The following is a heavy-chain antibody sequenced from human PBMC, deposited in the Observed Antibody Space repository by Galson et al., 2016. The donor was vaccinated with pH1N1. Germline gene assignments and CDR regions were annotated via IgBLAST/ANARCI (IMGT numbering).Heavy chain of an antibody. CDR3: ARDDYYDSSGFGY. D-gene: IGHD3-22*01. CDR1: GFTFRTYA. CDR2: INYIGSST. Sequence: SLRLSCAASGFTFRTYAMHWVRQAPGKGLEYISGINYIGSSTYYASSFKGRFTISRDNSKNTLYLQMGSLRAEDMAVYYCARDDYYDSSGFGYWGQGTLVTVSS. J-gene: IGHJ4*02. V-gene: IGHV3-64*01.